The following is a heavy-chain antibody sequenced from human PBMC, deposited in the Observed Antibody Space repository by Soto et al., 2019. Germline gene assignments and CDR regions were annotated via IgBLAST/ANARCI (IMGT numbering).Heavy chain of an antibody. CDR2: IYHSGNT. J-gene: IGHJ5*02. CDR3: AREGPATIAADLSWFDP. D-gene: IGHD6-13*01. CDR1: GGSINSSNW. V-gene: IGHV4-4*03. Sequence: QVQLQESGPGLVKPPGTLSLTCAVSGGSINSSNWWTWVRQPPGKGLEWIGNIYHSGNTNYNPSLKSRVTISVDKSKNQFSLRLSSVTAADTATYYCAREGPATIAADLSWFDPWGQGTLVTVSS.